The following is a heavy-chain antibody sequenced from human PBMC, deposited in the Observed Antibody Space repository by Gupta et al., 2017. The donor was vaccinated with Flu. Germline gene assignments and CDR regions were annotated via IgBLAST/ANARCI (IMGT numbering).Heavy chain of an antibody. J-gene: IGHJ6*02. Sequence: VKGRFTISRDNSKNTLYLQMNSLRAEDTAVYYCARDPMLGEQLVSMDVWGQGTTVTVSS. D-gene: IGHD3-10*02. CDR3: ARDPMLGEQLVSMDV. V-gene: IGHV3-30*07.